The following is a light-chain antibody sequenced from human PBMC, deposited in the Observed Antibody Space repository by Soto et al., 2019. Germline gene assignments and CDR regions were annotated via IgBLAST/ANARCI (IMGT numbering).Light chain of an antibody. CDR2: DVT. Sequence: QSVLTQPRSVSGSPGQSVTVSCTGTSSDVGGYNFVSWFQQHPGKAPKLIIYDVTERPSGVPDRFSGSNSGNTASLTISGLQAENEDDYYCCSYAGTYAVVFGGGTKVTVL. V-gene: IGLV2-11*01. CDR3: CSYAGTYAVV. CDR1: SSDVGGYNF. J-gene: IGLJ2*01.